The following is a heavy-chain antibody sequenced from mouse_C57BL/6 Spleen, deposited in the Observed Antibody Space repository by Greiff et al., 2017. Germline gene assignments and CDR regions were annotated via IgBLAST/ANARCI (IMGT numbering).Heavy chain of an antibody. Sequence: EVQGVESGGGLVKPGGSLKLSCAASGFTFSSYAMSWVRQTPEKRLEWVATISDGGSYTYYPDNVKGRFTISRDNAKNNLYLQMSHLKSEDTAMYYGARDRTTVVEPYAMDYWGQGTSVTVSS. D-gene: IGHD1-1*01. J-gene: IGHJ4*01. CDR1: GFTFSSYA. CDR2: ISDGGSYT. CDR3: ARDRTTVVEPYAMDY. V-gene: IGHV5-4*01.